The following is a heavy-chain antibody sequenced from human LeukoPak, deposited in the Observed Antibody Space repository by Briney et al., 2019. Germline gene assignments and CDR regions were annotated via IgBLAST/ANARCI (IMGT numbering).Heavy chain of an antibody. CDR1: GFTFGEFA. D-gene: IGHD3-3*01. J-gene: IGHJ5*02. CDR3: ARVVSYDFWSTFYPRWFDP. Sequence: GGSLRLSCSGFGFTFGEFAMSWVRQAPGKRLEWVGFIRAKVFGETTEYGASVKGRFSISRDDSKSIAYLQMDSLRAEDTAVYYCARVVSYDFWSTFYPRWFDPWGQGTLVTVSS. CDR2: IRAKVFGETT. V-gene: IGHV3-49*04.